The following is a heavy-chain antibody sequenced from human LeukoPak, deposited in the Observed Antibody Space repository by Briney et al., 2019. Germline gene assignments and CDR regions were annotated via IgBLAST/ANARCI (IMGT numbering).Heavy chain of an antibody. J-gene: IGHJ4*02. V-gene: IGHV4-34*01. Sequence: PSETLSLTCAVYGGSFSGYYWSWIRQPPGKGLEWIGEINHSGSTNYNPSLKSRVTISVDTSKNQFSLKLSSVTAADTAVYYCARAMAAAGTLVADYWGQGTLVTVSS. CDR3: ARAMAAAGTLVADY. CDR1: GGSFSGYY. D-gene: IGHD6-13*01. CDR2: INHSGST.